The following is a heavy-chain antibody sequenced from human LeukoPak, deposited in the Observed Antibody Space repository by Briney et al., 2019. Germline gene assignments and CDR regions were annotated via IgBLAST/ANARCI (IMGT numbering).Heavy chain of an antibody. Sequence: SVKVSCKASGGILSGYGITWVRQAPGQGLEWMGRIIPLLGIPNYAQKFQGRVTITAVKSTSTAYMELSSLRSEDTAVYYCAREGSGTVLTVPWAFDIWGQGTMVTVSS. CDR1: GGILSGYG. D-gene: IGHD4/OR15-4a*01. CDR2: IIPLLGIP. J-gene: IGHJ3*02. CDR3: AREGSGTVLTVPWAFDI. V-gene: IGHV1-69*04.